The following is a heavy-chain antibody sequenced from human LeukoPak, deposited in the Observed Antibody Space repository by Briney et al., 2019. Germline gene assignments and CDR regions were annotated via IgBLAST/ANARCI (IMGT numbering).Heavy chain of an antibody. J-gene: IGHJ1*01. D-gene: IGHD4-11*01. CDR2: IIPIFGTA. CDR1: GGTFSSYA. Sequence: SVKVSCKASGGTFSSYAISWVRQAPGQGLEWMGGIIPIFGTANYAQKFQGRVTITTDESTSTAYVELSSLGSEDTAVYYCARDLSGYSGSSALQHWGQGTLVTVSS. V-gene: IGHV1-69*05. CDR3: ARDLSGYSGSSALQH.